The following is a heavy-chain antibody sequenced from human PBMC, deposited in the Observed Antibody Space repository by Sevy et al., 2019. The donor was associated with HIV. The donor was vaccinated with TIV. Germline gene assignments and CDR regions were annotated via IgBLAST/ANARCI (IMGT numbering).Heavy chain of an antibody. Sequence: GGSLRLSCAASGFSFSSSSMNWLRQAPGKGLEWLAYITRDGKTKYYAGFVKGRFTISRDNAQNSIFLQPNSLRDDDTAVYYCARDYSGSYYRFDLWGHGTLVTVSS. CDR1: GFSFSSSS. CDR3: ARDYSGSYYRFDL. V-gene: IGHV3-48*02. D-gene: IGHD1-26*01. CDR2: ITRDGKTK. J-gene: IGHJ4*01.